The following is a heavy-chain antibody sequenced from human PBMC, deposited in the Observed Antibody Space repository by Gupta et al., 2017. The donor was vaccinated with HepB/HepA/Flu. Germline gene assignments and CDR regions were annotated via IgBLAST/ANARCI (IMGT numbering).Heavy chain of an antibody. V-gene: IGHV1-69*01. Sequence: GQGLEWMRGIIPIFGTANYAQKFQGRVTITADESTSTAYMELSSLRSEDTAVYYCASVPGPYQLEARSWFDPWGQGTLVTVSS. J-gene: IGHJ5*02. CDR2: IIPIFGTA. D-gene: IGHD2-2*01. CDR3: ASVPGPYQLEARSWFDP.